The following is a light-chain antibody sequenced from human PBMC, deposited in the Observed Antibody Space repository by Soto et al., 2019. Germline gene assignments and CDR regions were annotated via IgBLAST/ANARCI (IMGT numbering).Light chain of an antibody. Sequence: QSVLTQPASVSGSLGQSITISCTGTSSDVGGYNYVSWYQQQPGKAPKLMISEVSNRPPGISNRFSGSKSGNTASLIISGLQAEEEADYYCCSFTSSTTYVFGTGTKVTVL. CDR3: CSFTSSTTYV. J-gene: IGLJ1*01. V-gene: IGLV2-14*01. CDR1: SSDVGGYNY. CDR2: EVS.